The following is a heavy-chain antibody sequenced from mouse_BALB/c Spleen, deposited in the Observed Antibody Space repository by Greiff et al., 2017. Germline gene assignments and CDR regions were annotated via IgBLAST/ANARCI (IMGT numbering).Heavy chain of an antibody. CDR2: ISSGGGST. CDR1: GFAFSSYD. D-gene: IGHD1-1*01. Sequence: EVKVVESGGGLVKPGGSLKLSCAASGFAFSSYDMSWVRQTPEKRLEWVAYISSGGGSTYYPDTVKGRFTISRDNAKNTLYLQMSSLKSEDTAMYYCARHTYYYGSSYGFAYWGQGTLVTVSA. CDR3: ARHTYYYGSSYGFAY. V-gene: IGHV5-12-1*01. J-gene: IGHJ3*01.